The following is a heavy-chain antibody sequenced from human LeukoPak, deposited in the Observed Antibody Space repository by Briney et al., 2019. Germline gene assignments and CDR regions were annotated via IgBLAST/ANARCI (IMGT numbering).Heavy chain of an antibody. CDR2: IIPIFGTA. J-gene: IGHJ4*02. CDR3: ARVRAAAGTTLGY. V-gene: IGHV1-69*05. Sequence: SVKVSCKASGGTFSSYAISWVRQAPGQGLEWMGGIIPIFGTANYAQKLQGRVTMTTDTSTSTAYMELRSLRSDDTAVYYCARVRAAAGTTLGYWGQGTLVTVSS. CDR1: GGTFSSYA. D-gene: IGHD6-13*01.